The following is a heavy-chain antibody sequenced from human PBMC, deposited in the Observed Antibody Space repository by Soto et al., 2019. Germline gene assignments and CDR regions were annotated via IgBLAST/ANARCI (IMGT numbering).Heavy chain of an antibody. D-gene: IGHD5-12*01. CDR1: GGSISSYY. CDR2: IYYSGST. V-gene: IGHV4-59*01. CDR3: ARADGRDGYNLDY. J-gene: IGHJ4*02. Sequence: PSETLSLTCTVSGGSISSYYWSWIRQPPGKGLGWIGYIYYSGSTNYNPSLKSRVTISVDTSKNQFSLKLSSVTAADTAVYYCARADGRDGYNLDYWGQGTLVTVSS.